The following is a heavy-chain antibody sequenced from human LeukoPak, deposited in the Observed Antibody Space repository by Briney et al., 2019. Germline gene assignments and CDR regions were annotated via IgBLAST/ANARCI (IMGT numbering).Heavy chain of an antibody. CDR3: ARGPYYDSSGYYHY. CDR2: IIPILGIA. Sequence: GASVKVSCKASGGTFSSYAISWVRQAPGQGLGWMGRIIPILGIANYAQKFQGRVTITADKSTSTAYMELSSLRSEDTAVYYCARGPYYDSSGYYHYWGQGTLVTVSS. J-gene: IGHJ4*02. CDR1: GGTFSSYA. D-gene: IGHD3-22*01. V-gene: IGHV1-69*04.